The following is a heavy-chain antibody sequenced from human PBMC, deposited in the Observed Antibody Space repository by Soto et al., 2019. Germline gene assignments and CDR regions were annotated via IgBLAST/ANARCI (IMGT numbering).Heavy chain of an antibody. CDR1: GHPHT. CDR3: GSAQIRGFLLRY. J-gene: IGHJ1*01. D-gene: IGHD3-10*01. V-gene: IGHV1-69*08. Sequence: QVHLVQSGAEVKKPGSSVRVSCTASGHPHTISWVRQAPGQGLEWLGGIVPTLGSTNYARNFQGRVTISADKFTGVVQMELIGLPSEDSATYCCGSAQIRGFLLRYWGPGT. CDR2: IVPTLGST.